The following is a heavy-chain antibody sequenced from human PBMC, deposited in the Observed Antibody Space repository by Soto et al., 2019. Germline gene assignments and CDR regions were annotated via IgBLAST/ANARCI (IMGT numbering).Heavy chain of an antibody. J-gene: IGHJ2*01. CDR3: ARYFNL. CDR1: GFTFSDYG. CDR2: MSATTSHA. V-gene: IGHV3-48*01. Sequence: EVQLVESGGGLVQPGGSLRLSCVASGFTFSDYGMNWVRQVPGKGLEWISYMSATTSHALYADSVKGRFTISRDNAKNSLYLQMDSLRPEDTAVYYCARYFNLWGRGTLVTVSS.